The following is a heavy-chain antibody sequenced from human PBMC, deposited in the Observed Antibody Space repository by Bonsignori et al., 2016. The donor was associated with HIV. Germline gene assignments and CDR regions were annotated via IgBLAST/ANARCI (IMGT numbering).Heavy chain of an antibody. Sequence: WIRQPPGKGLEWVSCVSTSSSYIYYADSVKGRFTISRDNAQNSLFLQMNSLRAEDTALYFCAGVFGGKTKSPFDYWGQGILVTVSS. CDR2: VSTSSSYI. D-gene: IGHD2-8*01. V-gene: IGHV3-21*06. J-gene: IGHJ4*02. CDR3: AGVFGGKTKSPFDY.